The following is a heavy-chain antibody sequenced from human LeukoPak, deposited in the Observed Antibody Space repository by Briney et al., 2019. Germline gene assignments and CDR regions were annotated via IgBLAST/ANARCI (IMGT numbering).Heavy chain of an antibody. CDR3: ARGRSPPAY. V-gene: IGHV4-34*01. Sequence: SETLSLTCTVSGGSISSYYWSWIRQPPGKGLEWIGEINHSGSTNYNPSLKSRVTISVDTSKNQFSLKLSSVTAADTAVYYCARGRSPPAYWGQGTLVTVSS. CDR1: GGSISSYY. CDR2: INHSGST. J-gene: IGHJ4*02.